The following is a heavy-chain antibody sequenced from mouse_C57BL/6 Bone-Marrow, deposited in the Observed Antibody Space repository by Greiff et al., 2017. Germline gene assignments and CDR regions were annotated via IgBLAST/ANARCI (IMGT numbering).Heavy chain of an antibody. CDR3: ARAPYYYGSSFYYAMDY. CDR2: IYPRSGNT. V-gene: IGHV1-81*01. D-gene: IGHD1-1*01. CDR1: GYTFTSYG. Sequence: VQLQQSGAELARPGASVKLSCKASGYTFTSYGISWVKQRPGQGLEWIGAIYPRSGNTYYNEKFKGKATLTADKSSSTAYMELRSLTSEDSAVYFCARAPYYYGSSFYYAMDYWGQGTSVTVSS. J-gene: IGHJ4*01.